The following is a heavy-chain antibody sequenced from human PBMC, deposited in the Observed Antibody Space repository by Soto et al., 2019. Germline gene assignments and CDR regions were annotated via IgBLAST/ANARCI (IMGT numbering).Heavy chain of an antibody. J-gene: IGHJ4*02. CDR1: GGSISSYY. CDR2: IYSSGST. V-gene: IGHV4-4*07. Sequence: PSETLSLTCTVSGGSISSYYWTWIRQPAGKGLEWIGRIYSSGSTNYNPSLKSRVTMPVDTSKNQFSLKLSSVTAADTAVYYCARDEQQWRGFDYWGQGTLVTVSS. CDR3: ARDEQQWRGFDY. D-gene: IGHD6-19*01.